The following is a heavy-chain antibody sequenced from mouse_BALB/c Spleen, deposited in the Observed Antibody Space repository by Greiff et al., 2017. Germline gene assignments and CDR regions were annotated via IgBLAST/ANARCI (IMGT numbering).Heavy chain of an antibody. D-gene: IGHD5-5*01. CDR2: ISSGSSTI. CDR1: GFTFSSFG. Sequence: EVQRVESGGGLVQPGGSRKLSCAASGFTFSSFGMHWVRQAPEKGLEWVAYISSGSSTIYYADTVKGRFTISRDNPKNTLFLQMTSLRSEDTAMYYCARRGLTNYFDYWGQGTTLTVSS. V-gene: IGHV5-17*02. J-gene: IGHJ2*01. CDR3: ARRGLTNYFDY.